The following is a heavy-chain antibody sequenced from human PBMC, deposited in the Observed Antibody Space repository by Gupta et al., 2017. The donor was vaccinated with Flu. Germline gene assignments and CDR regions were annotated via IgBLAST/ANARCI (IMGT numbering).Heavy chain of an antibody. V-gene: IGHV4-59*08. J-gene: IGHJ4*02. CDR2: FKNTGSN. CDR3: ARSESGNDSGDY. D-gene: IGHD5-12*01. CDR1: GGSLSNYH. Sequence: QVQLQESGPGLVKPSETLFLTCTVSGGSLSNYHWSWSRQPPGKGLEWIAYFKNTGSNTYSPSLERRVTISVAASGNEFSMKLTSVTAADTAVYYCARSESGNDSGDYWGQGALVTVSS.